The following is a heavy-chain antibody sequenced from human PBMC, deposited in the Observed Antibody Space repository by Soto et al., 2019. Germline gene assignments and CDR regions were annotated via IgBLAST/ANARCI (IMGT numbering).Heavy chain of an antibody. CDR3: ARAPYSSSSLGWFDP. J-gene: IGHJ5*02. V-gene: IGHV3-21*01. CDR1: GFTFSSYS. CDR2: ISSSSSYI. Sequence: EVQLVESGGGLVKPGGSLRLSCAASGFTFSSYSMNWVRQAPGKELEWVSSISSSSSYIYYADSVKGRFTISRDNAKNSLYLQMNSLRAEDTAVYYCARAPYSSSSLGWFDPWGQGTLVTVSS. D-gene: IGHD6-6*01.